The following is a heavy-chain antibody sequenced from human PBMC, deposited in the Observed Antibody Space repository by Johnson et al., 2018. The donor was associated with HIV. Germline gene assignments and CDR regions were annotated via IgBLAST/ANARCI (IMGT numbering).Heavy chain of an antibody. CDR1: GFIFDDYV. Sequence: EVQLVESGGGLVQPGRSLRLSCAASGFIFDDYVMHWVRQAPGKGLEWVSCISWNSGSIGYADSVKGRFTISRDNSKNTLYLQMNSLRAEDTAVYYCAREYSSLSQGAFDIWGQGTMVTVSS. CDR2: ISWNSGSI. V-gene: IGHV3-9*01. J-gene: IGHJ3*02. D-gene: IGHD6-6*01. CDR3: AREYSSLSQGAFDI.